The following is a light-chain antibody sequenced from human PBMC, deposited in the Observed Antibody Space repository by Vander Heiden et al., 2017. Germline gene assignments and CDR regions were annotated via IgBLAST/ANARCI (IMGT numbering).Light chain of an antibody. CDR2: STN. Sequence: QTVVTQEPSFSVSPGGTVTLTCGLSSGSVSTNYYPSWYQQTPGQAPRTLIYSTNTRSSGVPDRFSGSILGKKAALTITGAQADEESDYYCVRYRGSGIWLFGGGTKLTVL. CDR1: SGSVSTNYY. V-gene: IGLV8-61*01. CDR3: VRYRGSGIWL. J-gene: IGLJ3*02.